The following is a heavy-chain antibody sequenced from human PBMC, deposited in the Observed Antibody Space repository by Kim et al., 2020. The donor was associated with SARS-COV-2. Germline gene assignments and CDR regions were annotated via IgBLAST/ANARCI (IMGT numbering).Heavy chain of an antibody. CDR3: VIIRGYTSGSFDY. V-gene: IGHV3-64D*06. D-gene: IGHD5-18*01. Sequence: YYADSVRGRFTVSRDNSKNTVYLQVNTLRDEDSSVYYCVIIRGYTSGSFDYWGQGILVTVSS. J-gene: IGHJ4*02.